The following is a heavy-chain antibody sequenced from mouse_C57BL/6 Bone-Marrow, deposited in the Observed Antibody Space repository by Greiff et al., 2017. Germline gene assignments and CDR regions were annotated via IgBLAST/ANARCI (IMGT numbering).Heavy chain of an antibody. Sequence: QVTLKVCGPGILQSSQTLSLTCSFSGFSLSTSGMGVSWIRQPSGKGLEWLAHIYWDDDKRYNPSLKSRLTISKDTSRNQVFLKITSVDTADTATYYCARSYDGYYVPPFAYWGQGTLVTVSA. J-gene: IGHJ3*01. V-gene: IGHV8-12*01. CDR3: ARSYDGYYVPPFAY. CDR2: IYWDDDK. D-gene: IGHD2-3*01. CDR1: GFSLSTSGMG.